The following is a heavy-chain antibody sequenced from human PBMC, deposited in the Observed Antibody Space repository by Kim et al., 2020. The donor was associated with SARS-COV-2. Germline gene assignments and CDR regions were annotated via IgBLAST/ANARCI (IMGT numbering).Heavy chain of an antibody. D-gene: IGHD2-21*01. CDR2: SNPNNGGT. Sequence: ASVKVSCKASGYAFNAYGMHWVRQAPGQGLEWMGWSNPNNGGTKYGQKFKGRVTMTRDTSINTAYMELSNLRSDDGAVYYCTRGDCDYWGQGTRVTVSS. CDR3: TRGDCDY. CDR1: GYAFNAYG. V-gene: IGHV1-2*02. J-gene: IGHJ4*02.